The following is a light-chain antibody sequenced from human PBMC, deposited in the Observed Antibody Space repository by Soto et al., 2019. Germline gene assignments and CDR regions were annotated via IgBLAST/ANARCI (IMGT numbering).Light chain of an antibody. V-gene: IGKV3-11*01. CDR2: DAS. J-gene: IGKJ1*01. CDR1: QGVSSY. CDR3: QQYNSLPPWT. Sequence: DIELTQSPATLSLSAGERATISCRASQGVSSYLAWYQQTPGLSPSVVIYDASNWATGIPARFSGSGSGTDFTLTISCVEPEDFAIYFCQQYNSLPPWTFGQGTKVDIK.